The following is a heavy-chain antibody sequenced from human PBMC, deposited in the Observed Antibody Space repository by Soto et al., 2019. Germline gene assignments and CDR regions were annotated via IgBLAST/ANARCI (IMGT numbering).Heavy chain of an antibody. CDR1: GYTFTSYS. Sequence: QVQLVQSGAEVKKPGASVKISCKASGYTFTSYSIHWVRQAPGQGLEWMGIINPNGGSTSYAQKLQGRVTMTRDTSTSTVYMELSSLTSEDTAVYYCARGRRESGVMPARFAPWGQGTLVTVSS. V-gene: IGHV1-46*04. J-gene: IGHJ5*02. CDR3: ARGRRESGVMPARFAP. D-gene: IGHD1-26*01. CDR2: INPNGGST.